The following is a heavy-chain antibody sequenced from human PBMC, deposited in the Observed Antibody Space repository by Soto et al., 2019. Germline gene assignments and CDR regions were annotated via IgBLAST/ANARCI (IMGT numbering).Heavy chain of an antibody. V-gene: IGHV3-23*04. D-gene: IGHD3-22*01. CDR2: ISGSGGST. J-gene: IGHJ4*02. Sequence: EVQLVESGGGLVQPGRSLRLSCAASGFTFDDYAMHWVRQAPGKGLEWVSGISGSGGSTYYADSVKGRFTISRDNSKNTLYLQMNSLRAEDTAVYYCAKESKGGMIVTDWGQGTLVTVSS. CDR1: GFTFDDYA. CDR3: AKESKGGMIVTD.